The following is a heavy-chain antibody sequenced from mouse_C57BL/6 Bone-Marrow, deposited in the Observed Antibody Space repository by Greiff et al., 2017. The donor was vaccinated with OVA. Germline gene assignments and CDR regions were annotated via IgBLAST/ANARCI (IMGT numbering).Heavy chain of an antibody. CDR1: GYTFTSYW. CDR2: IDPSDSET. V-gene: IGHV1-52*01. J-gene: IGHJ1*03. CDR3: ARSGYYGSSIYWYFDV. D-gene: IGHD1-1*01. Sequence: VQLQQPGAELVRPGSSVKLSCKASGYTFTSYWMHWVKQRPIQGLEWIGNIDPSDSETHYNQKFKDKATLTVDKSSSTAYMQLSSLTSEDSAVYDCARSGYYGSSIYWYFDVWGTGTTVTVSS.